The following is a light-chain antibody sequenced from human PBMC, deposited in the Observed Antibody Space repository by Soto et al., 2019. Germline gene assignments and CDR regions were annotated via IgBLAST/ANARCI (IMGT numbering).Light chain of an antibody. CDR1: TGAVTSGYY. CDR2: STN. Sequence: CASSTGAVTSGYYPNWFQQKPGQAPRALIYSTNNKYSWTPARFSGSLLGGKAALTLSGVQPEDEAEYYCLLYYGGVHSVVFGGGTKVTVL. CDR3: LLYYGGVHSVV. V-gene: IGLV7-43*01. J-gene: IGLJ2*01.